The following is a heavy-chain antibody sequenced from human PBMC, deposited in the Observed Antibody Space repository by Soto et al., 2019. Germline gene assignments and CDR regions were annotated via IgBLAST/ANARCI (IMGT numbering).Heavy chain of an antibody. CDR2: ISSSSSYI. CDR1: GFTFSSYS. Sequence: EVQLVESGGGLVKPGGSLRLSCAASGFTFSSYSMNWVRQAPGKGLEWVSSISSSSSYIYYVDSVKGRFTIPRDNAKNPLYLQMNNLRAEDTAVYYCASMEGAAAAYRSFGMDVWGQGTTVTVSS. V-gene: IGHV3-21*01. CDR3: ASMEGAAAAYRSFGMDV. D-gene: IGHD6-25*01. J-gene: IGHJ6*02.